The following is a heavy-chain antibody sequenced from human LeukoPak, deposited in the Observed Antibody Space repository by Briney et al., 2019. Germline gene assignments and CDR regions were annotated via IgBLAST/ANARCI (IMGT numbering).Heavy chain of an antibody. CDR1: GFTFSSYW. CDR3: ARDLSGSSWYHWFDP. CDR2: INGDGSST. D-gene: IGHD6-13*01. V-gene: IGHV3-74*01. J-gene: IGHJ5*02. Sequence: PGGSLRLSCAASGFTFSSYWMHWVRQAPGKGLVWVSRINGDGSSTSYADSVEGRFTISRDNAKNTLYLQMNSLRAEDTAVYYCARDLSGSSWYHWFDPWGQGTLVTVSS.